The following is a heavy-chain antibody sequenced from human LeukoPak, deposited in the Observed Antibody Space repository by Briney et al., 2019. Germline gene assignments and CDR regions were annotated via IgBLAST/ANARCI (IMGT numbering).Heavy chain of an antibody. Sequence: GGSLRLSCAASGFTFSDYYMSWIRQAPGKGLEWVSYISSSGSTIYYADSVKGRFTISRDNAKNSLYLQMNSLRAEDTAVYYCARDLGITMVRGAIDPGNYFDYWGQGTLVTVSS. CDR3: ARDLGITMVRGAIDPGNYFDY. CDR1: GFTFSDYY. D-gene: IGHD3-10*01. J-gene: IGHJ4*02. V-gene: IGHV3-11*01. CDR2: ISSSGSTI.